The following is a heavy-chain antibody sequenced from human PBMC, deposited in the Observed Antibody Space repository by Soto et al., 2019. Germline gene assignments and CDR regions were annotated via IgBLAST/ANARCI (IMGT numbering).Heavy chain of an antibody. J-gene: IGHJ5*02. D-gene: IGHD6-6*01. CDR3: VRDRSYGSLSYWFDP. V-gene: IGHV1-18*04. Sequence: GASVKVSCKTSGYTFTTYGVSWVRQAPGQGLEWMGWISAYNGNTNYAQKLQGRVTMTTDTSTSTAYMELRGLRSDDTGIFYCVRDRSYGSLSYWFDPWGQGTLVTVSS. CDR1: GYTFTTYG. CDR2: ISAYNGNT.